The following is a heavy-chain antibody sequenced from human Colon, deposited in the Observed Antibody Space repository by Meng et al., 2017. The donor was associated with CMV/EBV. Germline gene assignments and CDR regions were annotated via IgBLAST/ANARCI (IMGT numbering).Heavy chain of an antibody. CDR3: ARHSLTILTD. CDR2: IHWDDDK. CDR1: GFSLTTTGAG. J-gene: IGHJ4*02. D-gene: IGHD2-8*02. V-gene: IGHV2-5*02. Sequence: ITLTESGPALVKPTKTLTLTCTFSGFSLTTTGAGVAWVRQPPGKAPELLALIHWDDDKRYSPSLKNRLNITKDTSKNQVVFSMTDLDPADTGTFYCARHSLTILTDWGQGALVTVSS.